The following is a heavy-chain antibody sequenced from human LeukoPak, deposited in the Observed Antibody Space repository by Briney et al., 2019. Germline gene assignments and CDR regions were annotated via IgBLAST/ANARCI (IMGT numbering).Heavy chain of an antibody. CDR2: ISYDGSNK. J-gene: IGHJ4*02. Sequence: GGSLRLSCAASGFTFSSYAMRWVRQAPGKGLEWVAVISYDGSNKYYADSVKGRFTISRDNSKNTLYLQMNSLRAEDTAVYYCARGARKGDDYGGFFDYWGQGILVIVSS. D-gene: IGHD4-23*01. CDR1: GFTFSSYA. CDR3: ARGARKGDDYGGFFDY. V-gene: IGHV3-30*04.